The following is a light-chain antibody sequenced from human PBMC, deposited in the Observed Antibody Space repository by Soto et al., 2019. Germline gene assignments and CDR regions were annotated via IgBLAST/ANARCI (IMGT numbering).Light chain of an antibody. J-gene: IGKJ1*01. CDR2: GAS. V-gene: IGKV3-20*01. Sequence: EILLTQSPGTLSLSPGERATLSCRASQSVSSTYLSWYQLKPGQAPRLLIYGASTRATGIPDRFSGSGSGTDFTLTISRLEPEDFAVYYCQQYGFSFRAFGQGTKVDI. CDR1: QSVSSTY. CDR3: QQYGFSFRA.